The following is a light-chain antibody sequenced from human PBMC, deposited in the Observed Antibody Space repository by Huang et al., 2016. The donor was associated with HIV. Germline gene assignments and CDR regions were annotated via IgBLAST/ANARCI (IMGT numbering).Light chain of an antibody. CDR3: QQYNSYWT. V-gene: IGKV1-5*03. J-gene: IGKJ1*01. CDR1: QSISSW. Sequence: DIQMTQSPSTLSASVGDRVTITCRASQSISSWLAWYQQKPGKAPKLLIYKASNLESGVPSRFSGSGSGTEFTLTISSLQPDDFATYYCQQYNSYWTFGQGTKVVIK. CDR2: KAS.